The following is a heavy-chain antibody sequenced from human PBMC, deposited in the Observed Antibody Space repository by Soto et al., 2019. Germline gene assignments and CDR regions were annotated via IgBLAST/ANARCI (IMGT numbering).Heavy chain of an antibody. Sequence: QVQLVESGGGVVQPGRSLRLSCVASEAMFGSYGMYWVRQAPGKGLEWVAVIWYDGSIKHYADSVKRRFTISRDNSKNTLQLQINSLRAEDTAVYYCARVSSVYYGMDVWGQGTAVIVSS. CDR1: EAMFGSYG. CDR3: ARVSSVYYGMDV. J-gene: IGHJ6*02. CDR2: IWYDGSIK. V-gene: IGHV3-33*01. D-gene: IGHD3-22*01.